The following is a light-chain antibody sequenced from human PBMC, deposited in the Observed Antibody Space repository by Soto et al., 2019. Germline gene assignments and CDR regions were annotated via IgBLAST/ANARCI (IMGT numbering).Light chain of an antibody. J-gene: IGLJ2*01. V-gene: IGLV3-21*04. CDR1: NIGTKS. Sequence: SYELTQPPSVSVAPGETASITCGGDNIGTKSVHWYQQRPGQAPVMVISYDSARPPGIPERFSGSNSGSTATLTISGVEAGDEADFYCQVWDGASDRPVFGGGTKLTVL. CDR3: QVWDGASDRPV. CDR2: YDS.